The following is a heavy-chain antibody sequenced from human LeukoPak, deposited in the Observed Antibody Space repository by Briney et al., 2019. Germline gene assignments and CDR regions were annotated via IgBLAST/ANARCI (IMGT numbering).Heavy chain of an antibody. Sequence: SETLSLTCTVSGGSISSSSYYWGWIRQPPGKGLEWIGSIYHSGSTYYNPSLKSRVTISVDTSKNQFSLKLSSVTAADTAVYYCAIDRITIFGVVLDYWGQGTLVTVSS. CDR3: AIDRITIFGVVLDY. D-gene: IGHD3-3*01. CDR2: IYHSGST. J-gene: IGHJ4*02. V-gene: IGHV4-39*01. CDR1: GGSISSSSYY.